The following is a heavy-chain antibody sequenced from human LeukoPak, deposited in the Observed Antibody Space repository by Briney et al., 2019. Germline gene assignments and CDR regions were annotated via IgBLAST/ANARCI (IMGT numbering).Heavy chain of an antibody. Sequence: SETLSLTCTVSGRYISNYYWSWIRQPPAKGLEWIGYMYNSGSTNYNPSLKSRVTISVDTSTNQFPLKLSSVTAADTAVYYCARGAGPNFYYHMDVWGKGTTVTVSS. CDR1: GRYISNYY. D-gene: IGHD6-19*01. V-gene: IGHV4-59*01. CDR2: MYNSGST. J-gene: IGHJ6*03. CDR3: ARGAGPNFYYHMDV.